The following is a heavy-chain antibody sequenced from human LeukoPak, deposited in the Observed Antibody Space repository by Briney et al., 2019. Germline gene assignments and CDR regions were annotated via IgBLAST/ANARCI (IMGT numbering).Heavy chain of an antibody. CDR2: ISYDGSNK. D-gene: IGHD3-10*01. V-gene: IGHV3-30*04. Sequence: GGSLRLSCAASGFTFSSYAMHWVRQAPGKGLEWVAIISYDGSNKYYADSVKGRFTISRDNSKNTLYLQMNSLRAEDTAVYYCAKDGYGSGTSYLPDYWGQGTLVTVSS. CDR3: AKDGYGSGTSYLPDY. CDR1: GFTFSSYA. J-gene: IGHJ4*02.